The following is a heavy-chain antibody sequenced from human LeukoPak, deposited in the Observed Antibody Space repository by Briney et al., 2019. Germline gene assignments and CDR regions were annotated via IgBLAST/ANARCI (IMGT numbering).Heavy chain of an antibody. D-gene: IGHD3-22*01. CDR3: ASRWDYYDSSAYPFYFDY. J-gene: IGHJ4*02. CDR1: GXTFSDYC. CDR2: IISRSNYT. V-gene: IGHV3-11*03. Sequence: GGSLRLSCAASGXTFSDYCMSWIRQAPGKGLEWVSYIISRSNYTNSADYVKGRFTISRDSAKNTLYLQMNSLRAEDTAVYYYASRWDYYDSSAYPFYFDYWGQGTLVTVSS.